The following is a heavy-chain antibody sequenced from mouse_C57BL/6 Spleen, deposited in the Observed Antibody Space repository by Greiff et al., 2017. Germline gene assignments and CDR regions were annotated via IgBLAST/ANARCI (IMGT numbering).Heavy chain of an antibody. CDR3: ARLVEGVYYAMDY. D-gene: IGHD2-2*01. V-gene: IGHV1-18*01. CDR2: INPNNGGT. CDR1: GYTFTDYN. J-gene: IGHJ4*01. Sequence: VQLQQSGPELVKPGASVKIPCKASGYTFTDYNMDWVKQSHGKSLEWIGDINPNNGGTIYNQKFKGKATLTVDKSSSTAYMELRSLTSEDTAVYYCARLVEGVYYAMDYWGQGTSVTVSS.